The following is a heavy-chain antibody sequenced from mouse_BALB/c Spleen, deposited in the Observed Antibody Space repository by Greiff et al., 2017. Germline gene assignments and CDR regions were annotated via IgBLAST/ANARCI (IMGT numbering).Heavy chain of an antibody. CDR1: GFTFSSYT. CDR2: ISSGGSYT. Sequence: DVMLVESGGGLVKPGGSLKLSCAASGFTFSSYTMSWVRQTPEKRLEWVATISSGGSYTYYPDSVKGRFTISRDNAKNTLYLQMSSLKSEDTAMYYCTRDSLGSRDYFDYWGQGTTLTVSS. J-gene: IGHJ2*01. V-gene: IGHV5-6-4*01. D-gene: IGHD1-1*01. CDR3: TRDSLGSRDYFDY.